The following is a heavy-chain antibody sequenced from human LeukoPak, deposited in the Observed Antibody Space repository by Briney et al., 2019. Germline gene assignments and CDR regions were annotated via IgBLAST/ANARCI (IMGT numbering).Heavy chain of an antibody. D-gene: IGHD6-6*01. CDR3: ASPGTARPSSYYYYYYYMDV. CDR1: GGSISSSSYY. CDR2: IYYSGST. V-gene: IGHV4-39*07. Sequence: SETLSLTCTVSGGSISSSSYYWGWIRQPPGKGLEWIGSIYYSGSTYYNPSLKSRVTISVDTSKNQFSLKMSSVTAADTAVYYCASPGTARPSSYYYYYYYMDVWGKGTTVTVSS. J-gene: IGHJ6*03.